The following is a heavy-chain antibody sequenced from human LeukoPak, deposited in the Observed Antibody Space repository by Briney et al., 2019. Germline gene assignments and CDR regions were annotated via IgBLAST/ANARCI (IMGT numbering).Heavy chain of an antibody. J-gene: IGHJ4*02. V-gene: IGHV3-49*04. CDR1: GFTFSSYS. D-gene: IGHD3-10*01. Sequence: SGGSLRLSCAASGFTFSSYSMNWVRQAPGKGLEWVGFIRSKTYGGTTEYAASVKGRFTISRDDSKSIVYLQMNSLKTEDTAVYYCTRDWDSMLRGIITFDQWGQGTLVTVSS. CDR2: IRSKTYGGTT. CDR3: TRDWDSMLRGIITFDQ.